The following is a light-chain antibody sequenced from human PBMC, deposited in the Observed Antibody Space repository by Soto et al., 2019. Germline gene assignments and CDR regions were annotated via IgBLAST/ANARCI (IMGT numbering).Light chain of an antibody. CDR3: QHYNSYSEA. CDR2: KAS. V-gene: IGKV1-5*03. CDR1: QTISSW. Sequence: DIQMTQSPATLSGSLGDRFTITCLSSQTISSWLAWYQQKPGKAPKLPIYKASTLKSGVPSRFSGSGSGTEFTLTISSLQPDDFATYYCQHYNSYSEAFGQGTKVDIK. J-gene: IGKJ1*01.